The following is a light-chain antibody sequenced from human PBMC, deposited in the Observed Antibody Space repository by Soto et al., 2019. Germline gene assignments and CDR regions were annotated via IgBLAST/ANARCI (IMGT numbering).Light chain of an antibody. J-gene: IGLJ1*01. CDR1: SGDVGAYNY. Sequence: QSALTQPASVSGSPGQSITISCTGTSGDVGAYNYVSWYQQHPGKAPKLMIYDVSNRPSGVSNRFSGSKSGNTASLTISWLQPEDEADYYCRSYTSTSTRVFGTGTKLTVL. V-gene: IGLV2-14*01. CDR3: RSYTSTSTRV. CDR2: DVS.